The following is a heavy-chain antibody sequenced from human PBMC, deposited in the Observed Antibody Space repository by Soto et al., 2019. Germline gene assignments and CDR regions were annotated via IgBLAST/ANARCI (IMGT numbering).Heavy chain of an antibody. J-gene: IGHJ4*02. D-gene: IGHD3-22*01. CDR2: IYPGDSDT. V-gene: IGHV5-51*01. Sequence: PGESLEISCKGSGYSFTSYWIGWVRQMPGKGLEWIGIIYPGDSDTRYSPSFQGQVTISADKSISTAYLQWRSLKASDTAMYYCARGKSALITMIVVAKQYYFDYWGQGTLVTVSS. CDR1: GYSFTSYW. CDR3: ARGKSALITMIVVAKQYYFDY.